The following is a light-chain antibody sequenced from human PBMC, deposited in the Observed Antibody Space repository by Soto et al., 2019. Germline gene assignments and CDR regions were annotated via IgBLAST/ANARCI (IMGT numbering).Light chain of an antibody. CDR2: AAS. Sequence: DIQMTQSPSTLSGSVGDRVTITCRASQTISSWLAWYQQKPGKAPKLLIYAASTLQSGVPSRFSGSGSGTEFTLTISSLQPEDSATYYCQQTYSNPRTFGQGTKVDI. CDR1: QTISSW. J-gene: IGKJ1*01. CDR3: QQTYSNPRT. V-gene: IGKV1-39*01.